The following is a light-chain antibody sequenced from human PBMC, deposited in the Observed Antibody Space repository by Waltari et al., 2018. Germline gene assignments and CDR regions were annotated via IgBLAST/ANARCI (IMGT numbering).Light chain of an antibody. CDR2: RDA. CDR3: QVWDSSTF. J-gene: IGLJ2*01. CDR1: NIGFKS. Sequence: SYGLTQPPSVSVALGQTATLTCGGNNIGFKSVHGYQLKAGQAPVLVIYRDANRPSGIPDRFSGSNSGNTATLTISSAQAGDEADYFCQVWDSSTFFGGGTKLTVL. V-gene: IGLV3-9*01.